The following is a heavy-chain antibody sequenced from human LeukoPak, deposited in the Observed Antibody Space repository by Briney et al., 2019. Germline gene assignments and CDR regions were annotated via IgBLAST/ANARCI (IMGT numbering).Heavy chain of an antibody. V-gene: IGHV3-21*01. J-gene: IGHJ4*02. CDR1: GFTFSSYS. Sequence: GGSLRLSCAASGFTFSSYSMNWVRQAPGKGLEWVSSISSSSSYIYYADSVKGRFTISRENAKNSLYLQMNSLRAGDTAVYYCARASGFGYLLVWGQGTLVTVSS. CDR3: ARASGFGYLLV. CDR2: ISSSSSYI. D-gene: IGHD3-10*01.